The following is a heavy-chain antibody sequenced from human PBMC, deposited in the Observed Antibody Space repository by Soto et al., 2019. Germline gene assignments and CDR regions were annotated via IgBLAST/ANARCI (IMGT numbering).Heavy chain of an antibody. D-gene: IGHD4-17*01. V-gene: IGHV4-39*01. CDR3: ASGYGDYGS. Sequence: SETLSLTCSVSSGSVSSSSYYWGWNRQPPEKGLEWIGSIYYSGSTYYNPSLKSRVTISIDTFKNQFSLKLSYVTAADTAVYYCASGYGDYGSWGQGTLVTVSS. CDR2: IYYSGST. J-gene: IGHJ4*02. CDR1: SGSVSSSSYY.